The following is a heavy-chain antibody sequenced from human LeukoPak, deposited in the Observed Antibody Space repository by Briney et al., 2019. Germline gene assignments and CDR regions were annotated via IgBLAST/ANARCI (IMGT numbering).Heavy chain of an antibody. D-gene: IGHD5-18*01. CDR3: ARVASYGYQQQLVHYYYYYMDV. Sequence: SETLSLTCAVYDGSFNDYYWSWIRQPPGKGLEWIGEINHSGSTNYNPSLKSRVTISVDTSKNQFSLRLSSVTAADTAVYYCARVASYGYQQQLVHYYYYYMDVWGKGTTVTVSS. CDR2: INHSGST. V-gene: IGHV4-34*01. CDR1: DGSFNDYY. J-gene: IGHJ6*03.